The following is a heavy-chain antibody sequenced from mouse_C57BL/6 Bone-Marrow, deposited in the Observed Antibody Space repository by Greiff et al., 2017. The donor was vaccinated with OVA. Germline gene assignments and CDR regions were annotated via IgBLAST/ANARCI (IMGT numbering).Heavy chain of an antibody. CDR2: INPSTGGT. V-gene: IGHV1-42*01. CDR1: GYSFTGYY. CDR3: ARGYAMDY. Sequence: VQLQQSGPELVKPGASVKISCKASGYSFTGYYMNWVKQSPEKSLEWIGEINPSTGGTTYNQKFKAKATLTVDKSSSTAYMQLKSLTSEDSAGYYCARGYAMDYWGQGTSVTVSS. J-gene: IGHJ4*01.